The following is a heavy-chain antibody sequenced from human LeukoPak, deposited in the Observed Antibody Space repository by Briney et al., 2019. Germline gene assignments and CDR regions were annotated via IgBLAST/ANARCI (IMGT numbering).Heavy chain of an antibody. CDR3: ARQMTSTRLFDS. D-gene: IGHD5/OR15-5a*01. CDR2: IGSDGTKK. J-gene: IGHJ4*02. Sequence: GGSLRLSCVASGFIFSDHAFHWVRQSPDKGLEWVALIGSDGTKKYYADSVQGRFTVSRENSKNTLFLQMDTVRADDTAVYFCARQMTSTRLFDSWGQGTLVTVS. CDR1: GFIFSDHA. V-gene: IGHV3-30*04.